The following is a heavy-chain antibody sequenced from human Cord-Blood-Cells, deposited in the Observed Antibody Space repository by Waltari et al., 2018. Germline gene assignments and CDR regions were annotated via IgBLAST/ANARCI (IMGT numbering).Heavy chain of an antibody. CDR1: GGTFSSYA. Sequence: QVQLVQSGAEVKKPGSSVKVSCKASGGTFSSYAISWVRQAPGQGLEWMGGISPIFGTANYAQKFQGRVTITADESTSTAYMELSSLRSEDTAVYYCARASNYYDSSGYPRFRDAFDIWGQGTMVTVSS. CDR3: ARASNYYDSSGYPRFRDAFDI. V-gene: IGHV1-69*01. CDR2: ISPIFGTA. J-gene: IGHJ3*02. D-gene: IGHD3-22*01.